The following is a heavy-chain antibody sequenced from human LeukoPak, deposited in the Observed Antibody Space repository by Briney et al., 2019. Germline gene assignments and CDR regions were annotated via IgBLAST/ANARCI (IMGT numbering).Heavy chain of an antibody. D-gene: IGHD3-22*01. CDR2: INHSGST. CDR3: ARVTVGSGYYYVMSGENY. V-gene: IGHV4-34*01. J-gene: IGHJ4*02. Sequence: SETLSLTCAVYGGSFSGYYWSWIRQPPGKGLEWIGEINHSGSTNYNPSLKSRVTISVDTSKNQFSLKLSSVTAADTAVYYCARVTVGSGYYYVMSGENYWGQGTLVTVSS. CDR1: GGSFSGYY.